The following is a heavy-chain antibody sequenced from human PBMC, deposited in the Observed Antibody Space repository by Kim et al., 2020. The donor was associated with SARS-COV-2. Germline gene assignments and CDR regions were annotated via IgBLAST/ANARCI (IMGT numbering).Heavy chain of an antibody. Sequence: GGSLRLSCAASGFTFSGSAMHWVRQASGKGLEWVGRIRSKANNYATSYAASVKGRFTISRDDSKNTAYLQLNSLKTEDTAMYYCASPGHDSTAYVDYWGQGTLVTVSS. CDR1: GFTFSGSA. D-gene: IGHD3-22*01. J-gene: IGHJ4*02. V-gene: IGHV3-73*01. CDR2: IRSKANNYAT. CDR3: ASPGHDSTAYVDY.